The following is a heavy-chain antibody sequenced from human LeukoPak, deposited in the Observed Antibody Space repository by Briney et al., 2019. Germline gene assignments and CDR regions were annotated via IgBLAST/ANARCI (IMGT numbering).Heavy chain of an antibody. Sequence: SETLSLTCTVSSGSISSGDHYWSRIRQPPGTGLEWIGYIYYSGSTYYNPSLKSRVTISVDTSKNQFSLKLSSVTAADTAVYYCASARGYSYGLEDYWGQGTLVTVSS. CDR2: IYYSGST. CDR1: SGSISSGDHY. CDR3: ASARGYSYGLEDY. V-gene: IGHV4-30-4*01. D-gene: IGHD5-18*01. J-gene: IGHJ4*02.